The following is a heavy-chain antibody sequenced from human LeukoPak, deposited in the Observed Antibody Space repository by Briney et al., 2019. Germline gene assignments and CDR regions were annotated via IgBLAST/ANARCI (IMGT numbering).Heavy chain of an antibody. J-gene: IGHJ5*02. Sequence: GESLKISCKASGYSFTSYWIGWLRQMPGKGLEWLGIIYPGDSDTRYSPSFQGQVTISADKSISTAYLQWSSLKASDTAMYYCARYSNYSRAPGYNWFDPWGQGTLVTVSS. CDR2: IYPGDSDT. D-gene: IGHD4-11*01. CDR1: GYSFTSYW. CDR3: ARYSNYSRAPGYNWFDP. V-gene: IGHV5-51*03.